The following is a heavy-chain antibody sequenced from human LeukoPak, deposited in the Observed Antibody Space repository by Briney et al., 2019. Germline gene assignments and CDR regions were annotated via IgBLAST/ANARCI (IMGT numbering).Heavy chain of an antibody. CDR1: GFTFSSYS. D-gene: IGHD4/OR15-4a*01. J-gene: IGHJ4*02. CDR3: ARETRGAFDY. CDR2: ISSSSSYI. V-gene: IGHV3-21*01. Sequence: GGSLRLSCAASGFTFSSYSMNWVRQAPGKGLEWVSSISSSSSYIYYADSVKGRFTISRDDAKKSLYLQMNTLRAEDTAIYYCARETRGAFDYWGQGTLVTVSS.